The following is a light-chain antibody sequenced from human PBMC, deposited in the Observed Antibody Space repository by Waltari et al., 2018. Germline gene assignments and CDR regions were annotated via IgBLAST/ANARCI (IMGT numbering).Light chain of an antibody. V-gene: IGKV4-1*01. Sequence: DIVMTQSPDSLAVSLGERATINCKSSQSVFYNSNNKNNFAWYQQKAGQPPKLLIYWASSRESGVPDRFSGSVSGTDFTLTISSLQAEDVAVYYCQQYYTAPYSFGQGTKLEIK. CDR2: WAS. CDR3: QQYYTAPYS. CDR1: QSVFYNSNNKNN. J-gene: IGKJ2*03.